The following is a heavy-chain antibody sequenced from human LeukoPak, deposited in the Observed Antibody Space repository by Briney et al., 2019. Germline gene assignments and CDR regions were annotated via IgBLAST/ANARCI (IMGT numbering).Heavy chain of an antibody. V-gene: IGHV4-61*02. J-gene: IGHJ5*02. Sequence: SQTLSLTCTVSGGSISSGSYYWSWIRQPAGKGLEWIGRIYTSGSTNYNPSLKSRVTISVDTSKNQFSLKLSSVTAADTAVYYCARHPGPDKQLWYAEGFDPWGQGTLVTVSS. D-gene: IGHD5-18*01. CDR2: IYTSGST. CDR3: ARHPGPDKQLWYAEGFDP. CDR1: GGSISSGSYY.